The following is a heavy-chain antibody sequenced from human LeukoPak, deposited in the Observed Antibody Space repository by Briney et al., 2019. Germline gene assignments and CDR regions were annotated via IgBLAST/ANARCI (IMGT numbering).Heavy chain of an antibody. D-gene: IGHD1-7*01. V-gene: IGHV3-74*01. Sequence: GGSLRLSCAASGFTFSSYWMHWVRQAPGKGLVWVSRIKTDGSNTNYADSVKGRFTISRDNAKNSLYLQMNSLRVEDTALYHCARKGLGGELGGFDSWGQGTLVTVSS. CDR2: IKTDGSNT. J-gene: IGHJ4*02. CDR1: GFTFSSYW. CDR3: ARKGLGGELGGFDS.